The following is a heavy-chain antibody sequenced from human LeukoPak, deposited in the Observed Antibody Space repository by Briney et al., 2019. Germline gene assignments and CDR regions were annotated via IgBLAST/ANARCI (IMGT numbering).Heavy chain of an antibody. D-gene: IGHD4-17*01. J-gene: IGHJ3*01. CDR1: GGPFTTYY. CDR2: IYHTGST. CDR3: ARVGHPTQRRVLSAVTILTAGAFDF. V-gene: IGHV4-34*01. Sequence: NASETLSLTCAVYGGPFTTYYWSWIRQPPGKGLEWIGDIYHTGSTTYNPSLKSRVTISIDTSKNQFSLRLTSVTAADTSFYYCARVGHPTQRRVLSAVTILTAGAFDFWGPGTLVTVSS.